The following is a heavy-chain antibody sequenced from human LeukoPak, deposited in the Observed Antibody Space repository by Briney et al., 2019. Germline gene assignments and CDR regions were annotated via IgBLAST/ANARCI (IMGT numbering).Heavy chain of an antibody. D-gene: IGHD5-12*01. CDR1: GYTFTGYY. J-gene: IGHJ4*02. CDR2: INPNSGGT. CDR3: ASGVATIDFDY. V-gene: IGHV1-2*02. Sequence: GASVKGSCQASGYTFTGYYMHWVRQAPGQGLEWMGWINPNSGGTNYAQNFQGRVTMTRDTSISTAYMELSRLRSDDTAVYFCASGVATIDFDYWGQGTLVTVSS.